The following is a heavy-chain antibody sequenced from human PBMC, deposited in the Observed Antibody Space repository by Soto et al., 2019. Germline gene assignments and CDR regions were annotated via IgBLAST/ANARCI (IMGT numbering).Heavy chain of an antibody. J-gene: IGHJ4*02. V-gene: IGHV3-21*06. CDR2: ISSTTNYI. Sequence: PGGSLRLSCAASGFTFTRYSMNWVRQAPGKGLEWVSSISSTTNYIYYGDSMKGRFTISRDNGKNSLYLEMHSLRADDTAVYYCARESEDLTSNFDYWGQGTLVTVSS. CDR1: GFTFTRYS. CDR3: ARESEDLTSNFDY.